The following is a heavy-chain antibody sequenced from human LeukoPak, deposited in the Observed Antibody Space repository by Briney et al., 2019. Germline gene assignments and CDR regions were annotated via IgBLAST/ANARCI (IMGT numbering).Heavy chain of an antibody. D-gene: IGHD2-15*01. V-gene: IGHV4-31*03. Sequence: SQTLSLTCTVSGGSISSGGYYWTWIRQHPGKGLEWIGYIYYSGSTYYNPSLKSRVTISVDTSKNQFSLKLSSVTAADTAVYYCASGYCGGGSCYAREYFQHWGQGTLVTVSS. CDR3: ASGYCGGGSCYAREYFQH. CDR2: IYYSGST. J-gene: IGHJ1*01. CDR1: GGSISSGGYY.